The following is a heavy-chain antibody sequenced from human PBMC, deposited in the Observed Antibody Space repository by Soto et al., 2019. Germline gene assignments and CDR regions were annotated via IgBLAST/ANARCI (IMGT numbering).Heavy chain of an antibody. J-gene: IGHJ4*02. V-gene: IGHV1-3*01. CDR1: GYTFTSYA. Sequence: ASVKVSCKASGYTFTSYAMHWVRQAPGQRLEWMGWINAGNGNTKYSQKFQGRVTITRDTSASTAYMELSSLRSEDTAVYYCAREIFGATLNWSEIDYWGQGTLVTVSS. CDR3: AREIFGATLNWSEIDY. CDR2: INAGNGNT. D-gene: IGHD1-1*01.